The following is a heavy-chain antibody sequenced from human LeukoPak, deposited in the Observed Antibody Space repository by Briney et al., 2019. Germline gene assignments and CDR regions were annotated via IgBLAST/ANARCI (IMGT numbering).Heavy chain of an antibody. V-gene: IGHV3-30*02. Sequence: GGSLRLSCAASGFTFSKYGMYWVRQAPGKGLEWVAFIRNDGRNKYYTDSVKGRFTISRDNSKNTLYLQMNSLRAEDTAVYYCARRAGDYSHPYDYWGQGTLVTVSS. J-gene: IGHJ4*02. CDR1: GFTFSKYG. CDR3: ARRAGDYSHPYDY. CDR2: IRNDGRNK. D-gene: IGHD3-22*01.